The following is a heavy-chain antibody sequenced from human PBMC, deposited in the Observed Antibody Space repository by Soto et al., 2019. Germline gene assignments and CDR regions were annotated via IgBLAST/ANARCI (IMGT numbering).Heavy chain of an antibody. CDR1: GGSFSGYY. V-gene: IGHV4-34*01. CDR3: ARHIGDGSGSYYIWSYYYYGMDV. Sequence: PSETLSLTCAVYGGSFSGYYWSWIRQPPGKGLEWIGEINHSGSTNYNPSLKSRVTISVDTSKNQFSLKLSSVTAADTAVYYCARHIGDGSGSYYIWSYYYYGMDVWGQGTTVTVSS. J-gene: IGHJ6*02. CDR2: INHSGST. D-gene: IGHD3-10*01.